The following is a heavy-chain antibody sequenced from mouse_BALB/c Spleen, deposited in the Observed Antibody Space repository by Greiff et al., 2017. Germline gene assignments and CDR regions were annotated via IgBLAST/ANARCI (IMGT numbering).Heavy chain of an antibody. J-gene: IGHJ4*01. CDR3: ARRTGDDEGNAMDD. V-gene: IGHV1-18*01. Sequence: EVTLQESGPELVKPGASMKISCKASGYSFTGYTMNWLKPSHGKNLELIGLINPYNGGTSYNQKFKGKATLTVDKSSSTAYMELLSLTSEDSAVYYCARRTGDDEGNAMDDWGKGTSGNVYS. CDR2: INPYNGGT. D-gene: IGHD2-12*01. CDR1: GYSFTGYT.